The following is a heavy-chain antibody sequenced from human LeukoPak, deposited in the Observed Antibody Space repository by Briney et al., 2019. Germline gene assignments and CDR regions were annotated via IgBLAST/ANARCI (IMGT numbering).Heavy chain of an antibody. D-gene: IGHD3-22*01. V-gene: IGHV4-39*07. Sequence: PSETLSLTCTVSGGSISSSSYYWGWIRQPPGKGLEWIGSIYYSGSTNYNPSLKSRVTMSVDTSKNQFSLKLSSVTAADTAVYYCARDDSSGYYYWGQGTLVTVSS. CDR3: ARDDSSGYYY. J-gene: IGHJ4*02. CDR1: GGSISSSSYY. CDR2: IYYSGST.